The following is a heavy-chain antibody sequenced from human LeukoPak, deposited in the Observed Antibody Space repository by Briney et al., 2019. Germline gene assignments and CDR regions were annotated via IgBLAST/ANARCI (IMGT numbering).Heavy chain of an antibody. Sequence: GGSLRLSCAASGFSVTRNYVSWVRQAPGKGLEWVSLMYSGGGTSYADSVKGRFTISRDNSKNTLYLQMNSLRAEDTAVYYCAKALEYSSSSEFDYWGQGTLVTVSS. CDR1: GFSVTRNY. V-gene: IGHV3-53*01. CDR3: AKALEYSSSSEFDY. J-gene: IGHJ4*02. D-gene: IGHD6-6*01. CDR2: MYSGGGT.